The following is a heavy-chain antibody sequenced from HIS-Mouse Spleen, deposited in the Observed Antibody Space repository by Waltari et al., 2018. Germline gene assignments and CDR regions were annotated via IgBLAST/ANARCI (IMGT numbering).Heavy chain of an antibody. V-gene: IGHV4-59*08. CDR2: IYYSGST. Sequence: QVQLQESGPGLVKPSETLSLTCTVSGGSISSYYWSWIRQPPGKGLEWIGYIYYSGSTNYNPSLKSRVTISVDTSKNQCSLKLSSVTAADTAVYYCAGHDSNFYYYYGMDVWGQGTTVTVSS. CDR3: AGHDSNFYYYYGMDV. D-gene: IGHD4-4*01. CDR1: GGSISSYY. J-gene: IGHJ6*02.